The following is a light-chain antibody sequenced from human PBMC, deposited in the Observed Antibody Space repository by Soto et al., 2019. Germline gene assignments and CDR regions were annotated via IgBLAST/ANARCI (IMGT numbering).Light chain of an antibody. J-gene: IGKJ2*01. CDR2: GAS. CDR1: QSVRSDY. CDR3: QQFDGSSYT. Sequence: DIVLPQSPGTLSLSPGERATLSCRASQSVRSDYLAWYQQKPGQTPRLLVYGASNRATGIPDRFSASGSGTVFTLTISRLEPEDFAVYYCQQFDGSSYTFGQGSKLEIK. V-gene: IGKV3-20*01.